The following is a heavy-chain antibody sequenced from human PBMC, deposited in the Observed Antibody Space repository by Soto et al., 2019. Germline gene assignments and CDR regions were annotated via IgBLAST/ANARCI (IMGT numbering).Heavy chain of an antibody. CDR1: GFTFSSYA. V-gene: IGHV3-23*01. J-gene: IGHJ4*02. Sequence: EVPLLESGGGLVQPGESLRLSCAASGFTFSSYAMSWVRQAPGKGLEWVSVISGSDDSTYYADSVKGRFTISRDNSKNTLYLQMNSLRAEDTAVYYCAKRSSSSTFDYWGKGTLVTVSS. D-gene: IGHD6-6*01. CDR2: ISGSDDST. CDR3: AKRSSSSTFDY.